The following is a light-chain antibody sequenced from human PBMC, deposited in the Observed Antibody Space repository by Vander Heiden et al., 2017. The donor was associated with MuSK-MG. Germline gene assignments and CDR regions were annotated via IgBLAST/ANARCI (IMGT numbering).Light chain of an antibody. V-gene: IGKV3-11*01. J-gene: IGKJ4*01. CDR2: QAS. CDR3: QQRSNWPLT. Sequence: EIVLTQSPATLSLSPGERATLSCRASQSVSSYLAWYQQKPGQAPRLLISQASNRATGIPARFSGSGSGTDFTLTISGLEPEDFAVYYCQQRSNWPLTFGGGTKLEIK. CDR1: QSVSSY.